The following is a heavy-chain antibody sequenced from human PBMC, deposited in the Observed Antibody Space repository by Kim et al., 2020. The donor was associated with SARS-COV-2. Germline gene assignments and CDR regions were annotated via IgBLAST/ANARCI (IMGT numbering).Heavy chain of an antibody. J-gene: IGHJ6*02. CDR3: ARDYRCSSGWDYYYYGMDV. Sequence: ASVKVSCKASGYTFTGYYMHWVRQAPGQGLEWMGWINPNSGGTNYAQKFQGRVTMTRDTSISTAYMELSRLRSDDTAVYYCARDYRCSSGWDYYYYGMDVWGQGTTVTVSS. D-gene: IGHD6-19*01. CDR2: INPNSGGT. V-gene: IGHV1-2*02. CDR1: GYTFTGYY.